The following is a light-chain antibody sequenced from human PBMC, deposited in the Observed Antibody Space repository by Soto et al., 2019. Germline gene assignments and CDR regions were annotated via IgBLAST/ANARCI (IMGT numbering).Light chain of an antibody. CDR3: QQYNNWPLT. V-gene: IGKV3-15*01. Sequence: EIVMTQSPATLSVSPGERATLSCRASQSVSSKLAWYHQKPGQAPRLLIYGASTRATGIPATFSGSGSGTEFTLTISSLQSEDFAVYYCQQYNNWPLTFGGGTKVEIK. CDR2: GAS. J-gene: IGKJ4*01. CDR1: QSVSSK.